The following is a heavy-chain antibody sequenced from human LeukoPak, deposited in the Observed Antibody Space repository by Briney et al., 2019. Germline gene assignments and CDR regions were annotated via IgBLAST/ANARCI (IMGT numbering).Heavy chain of an antibody. Sequence: PGGSLRLSCAASGFTLGRYWMHWFRQAPGTGLVWVARSNSDGKIKDYADSVRGRFTTSRDNTKNTVYLQMSSLRAEDTGVYYCARDHHDFWSGYPNYWGQGTLVIVSS. V-gene: IGHV3-74*01. CDR1: GFTLGRYW. CDR2: SNSDGKIK. D-gene: IGHD3-3*01. CDR3: ARDHHDFWSGYPNY. J-gene: IGHJ4*02.